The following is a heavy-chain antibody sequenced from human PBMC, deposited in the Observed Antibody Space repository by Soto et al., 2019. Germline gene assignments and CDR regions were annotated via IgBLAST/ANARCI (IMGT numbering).Heavy chain of an antibody. CDR2: IKSNIDGGTS. D-gene: IGHD2-8*01. J-gene: IGHJ6*02. CDR1: GFTFSHAW. V-gene: IGHV3-15*07. CDR3: ATMVHCSNGVCSYYYYGMDV. Sequence: EVQLVESGGGLVKPGGSLRLSCGASGFTFSHAWMNWVRQAPGKGLEWVGRIKSNIDGGTSDYAAPVKGRFSISRDDSKDTLFLQMNRLKTADTAVYFCATMVHCSNGVCSYYYYGMDVWGLGTTVTVSS.